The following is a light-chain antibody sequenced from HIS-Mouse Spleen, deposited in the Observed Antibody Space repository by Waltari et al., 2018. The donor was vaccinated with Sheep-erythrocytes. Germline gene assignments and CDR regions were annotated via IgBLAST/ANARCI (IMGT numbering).Light chain of an antibody. Sequence: DIQLTQSQSFLSASVGDRVTITCRASQGISSYLAWYQQKPGKAPKLLIYAASTLQSGVPSRFSGSGSGTEFTLTISSLQPEDFATYYCQQFNNYPRTFGQGTKVEIK. CDR2: AAS. V-gene: IGKV1-9*01. J-gene: IGKJ1*01. CDR1: QGISSY. CDR3: QQFNNYPRT.